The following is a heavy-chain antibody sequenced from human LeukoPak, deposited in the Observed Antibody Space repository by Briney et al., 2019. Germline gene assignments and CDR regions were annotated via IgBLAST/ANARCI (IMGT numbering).Heavy chain of an antibody. J-gene: IGHJ4*02. CDR2: IYSGGST. Sequence: GGSLRLSCAASGFTFSSYAMSWVRQAPGKGLEWVSVIYSGGSTYYADSVKGRFTISRHNSKNTLYLQMNSLRAEDTAVYYCARGGGPVYFDYWGQGTLVTVSS. CDR3: ARGGGPVYFDY. CDR1: GFTFSSYA. D-gene: IGHD3-16*01. V-gene: IGHV3-53*04.